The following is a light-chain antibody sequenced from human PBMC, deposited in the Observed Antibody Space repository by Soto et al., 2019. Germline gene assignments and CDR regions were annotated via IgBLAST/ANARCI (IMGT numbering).Light chain of an antibody. CDR1: TSNIGAGYD. V-gene: IGLV1-40*01. CDR3: QSYDFTLSAYV. J-gene: IGLJ1*01. Sequence: QFVLTQPPSVSWAPGQRVSISCTGSTSNIGAGYDVHWYQQLPGTAPKLLIYGNTNRPSGVPDRFSGSNSRTSASLAFTGLQPEDEADYYWQSYDFTLSAYVFGTGTKVTVL. CDR2: GNT.